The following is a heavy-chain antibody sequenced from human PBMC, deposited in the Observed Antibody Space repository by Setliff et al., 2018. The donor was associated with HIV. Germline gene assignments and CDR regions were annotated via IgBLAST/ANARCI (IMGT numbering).Heavy chain of an antibody. CDR3: ARAPGPPWIQLWLTYFDY. CDR1: GYTFTGYY. J-gene: IGHJ4*02. Sequence: SVKVSCKASGYTFTGYYIHWVRQAPGQGLEWMGWINPNSGDTNYAQRFRGRVTMTRDTSISTAYMELSRLRSDDTAVFYCARAPGPPWIQLWLTYFDYWGRGT. V-gene: IGHV1-2*02. D-gene: IGHD5-18*01. CDR2: INPNSGDT.